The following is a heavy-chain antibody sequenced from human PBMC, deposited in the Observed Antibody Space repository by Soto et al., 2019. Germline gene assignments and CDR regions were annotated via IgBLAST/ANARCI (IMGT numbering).Heavy chain of an antibody. D-gene: IGHD2-2*01. J-gene: IGHJ6*02. CDR2: ISAYNGNT. V-gene: IGHV1-18*01. Sequence: QVQLVQSGVEVKKPGASVTVSCKASGYTFTNYGISWVRQAPGQGLEWMGWISAYNGNTNYAQKLQGRVTMTTDTSTGTAYRELRSLRSDDTAVYYCARVGDCSSTSCRYYYYYGMDVWGQGTTVTVSS. CDR1: GYTFTNYG. CDR3: ARVGDCSSTSCRYYYYYGMDV.